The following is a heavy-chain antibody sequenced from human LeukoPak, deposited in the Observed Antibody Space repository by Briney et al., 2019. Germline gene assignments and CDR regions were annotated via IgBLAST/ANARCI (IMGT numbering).Heavy chain of an antibody. J-gene: IGHJ4*02. CDR1: GFTFSSYS. CDR3: ARDDAYSSGFDCDY. D-gene: IGHD3-22*01. V-gene: IGHV3-21*01. CDR2: ISSSNSYI. Sequence: GGSLRLSCAASGFTFSSYSMNWVRQAPGKGLEWVSSISSSNSYIYYADSVKGRFTISRDNAKNSLYLQMNSLRAEDTAVYYCARDDAYSSGFDCDYWGQGTLVTVSS.